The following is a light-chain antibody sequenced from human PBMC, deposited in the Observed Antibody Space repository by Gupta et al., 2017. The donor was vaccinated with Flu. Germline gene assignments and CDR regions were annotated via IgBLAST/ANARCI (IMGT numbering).Light chain of an antibody. CDR1: HLGEKF. CDR2: KDN. V-gene: IGLV3-1*01. J-gene: IGLJ2*01. CDR3: QAWDSSTVV. Sequence: SHALPQPPSLPVTPGHPAYISCSGDHLGEKFASWFQQKPGQSPTLVIYKDNRRPSGIPERFSGSNSGNTATLAISGTQALDEADYYCQAWDSSTVVFGGGTKLTVL.